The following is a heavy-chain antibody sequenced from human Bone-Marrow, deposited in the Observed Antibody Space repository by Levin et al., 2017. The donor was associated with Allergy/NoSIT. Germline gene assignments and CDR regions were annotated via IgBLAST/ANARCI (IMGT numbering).Heavy chain of an antibody. D-gene: IGHD2-21*02. V-gene: IGHV3-15*07. J-gene: IGHJ6*02. Sequence: GESLKISCAVSGFTLNNAWINWVRQAPGKGLEWVGRFKGKTDGGTTDYAAPGKGRFTISRDDSKNMLYLQMNSLKTEDPAVYYCSTVRYCSSGVCYARYYYYYGMDVWGQGTTVTVSS. CDR2: FKGKTDGGTT. CDR3: STVRYCSSGVCYARYYYYYGMDV. CDR1: GFTLNNAW.